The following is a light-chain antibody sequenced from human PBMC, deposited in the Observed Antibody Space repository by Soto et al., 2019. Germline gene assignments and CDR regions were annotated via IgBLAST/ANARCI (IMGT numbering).Light chain of an antibody. J-gene: IGKJ1*01. CDR2: GPS. Sequence: EIVMTQSPATLSVSPGERATLSCRASQSVSSNLAWYQQKPGQAPRLLIYGPSTRATGIPARFSGSGSGTEFTVTISSLQSEDFAVYYCQQYNNWPPGTFGQGTKVEIK. V-gene: IGKV3-15*01. CDR1: QSVSSN. CDR3: QQYNNWPPGT.